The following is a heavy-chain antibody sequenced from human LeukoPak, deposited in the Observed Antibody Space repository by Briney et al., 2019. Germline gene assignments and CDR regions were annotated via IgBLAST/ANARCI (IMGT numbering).Heavy chain of an antibody. CDR2: INPSGGST. D-gene: IGHD3-10*01. CDR3: AREYYYGSGSYRYFDY. CDR1: GYTFTGYY. J-gene: IGHJ4*02. Sequence: GASVKVSCKASGYTFTGYYMHWVRQAPGQGLEWMGIINPSGGSTSYAQKFQGRVTMTRDMSTSTVYMELSSLRSEDTAVYYCAREYYYGSGSYRYFDYWGQGTLVTVSS. V-gene: IGHV1-46*01.